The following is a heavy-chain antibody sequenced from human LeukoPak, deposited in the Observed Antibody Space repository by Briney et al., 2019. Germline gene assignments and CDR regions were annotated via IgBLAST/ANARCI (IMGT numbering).Heavy chain of an antibody. V-gene: IGHV3-23*01. CDR3: AKDPSNAARGRGIYFDY. CDR1: GFTFSSNA. CDR2: ISGSGGST. D-gene: IGHD3-10*01. Sequence: GGSLRLSCAASGFTFSSNAMSWVRQAPGKGLEWVSAISGSGGSTYYADSVKGRFTISRDNSKNTLYLQMNSLRAEDTAVYYCAKDPSNAARGRGIYFDYWGQGTLVTVSS. J-gene: IGHJ4*02.